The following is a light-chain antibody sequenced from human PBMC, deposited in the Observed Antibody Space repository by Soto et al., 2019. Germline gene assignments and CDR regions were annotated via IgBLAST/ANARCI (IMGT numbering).Light chain of an antibody. CDR1: QSIRYW. CDR3: PQYTSCPWT. V-gene: IGKV1-5*03. CDR2: EAS. Sequence: DIEMTQSQSYVSASVGDSATITCRASQSIRYWLAWFQQTAGKAPRLXIYEASRLESGVPSRISGSGSGTDCTLTISSLQPDDFATDCCPQYTSCPWTFGQGTKVDIK. J-gene: IGKJ1*01.